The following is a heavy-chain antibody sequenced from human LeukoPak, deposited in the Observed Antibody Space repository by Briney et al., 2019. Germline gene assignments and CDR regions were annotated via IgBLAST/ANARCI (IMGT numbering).Heavy chain of an antibody. V-gene: IGHV4-30-4*01. J-gene: IGHJ4*02. Sequence: SETLSLTCTVSGGSISSGDCYWSWIRQPSGKGLEWIGYIYYSGSTYYNPSLKSRLTISVDTSKNQFSLKLSSVTAADTAVYYCAREALTGESVVDYWGQGTLVTVSS. D-gene: IGHD7-27*01. CDR1: GGSISSGDCY. CDR2: IYYSGST. CDR3: AREALTGESVVDY.